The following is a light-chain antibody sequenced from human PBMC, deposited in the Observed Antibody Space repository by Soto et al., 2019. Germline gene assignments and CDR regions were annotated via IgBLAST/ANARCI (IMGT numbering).Light chain of an antibody. CDR2: DVS. V-gene: IGLV2-14*01. CDR1: SNDVGGYKY. Sequence: QSALTQPASVSGSPGQSVTISCTGTSNDVGGYKYVAWYQQHPGKAPKLMIYDVSSRPSGISNRFSGSKSGNTASLTISGLQTEDEADYYCSSYTNTNTDVFGTGTKLTVL. J-gene: IGLJ1*01. CDR3: SSYTNTNTDV.